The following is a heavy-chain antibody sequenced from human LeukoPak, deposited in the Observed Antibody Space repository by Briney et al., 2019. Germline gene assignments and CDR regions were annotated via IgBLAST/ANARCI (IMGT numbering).Heavy chain of an antibody. CDR2: ISYDGSDK. CDR3: VKEKRYRLPPWDY. V-gene: IGHV3-30*18. CDR1: GFTFRSYG. D-gene: IGHD5-12*01. Sequence: GGSLRLSCVASGFTFRSYGMHWVRQTPGKGLEWVAFISYDGSDKYYADSVKGRFTISRDNSKNTLLLQMNSLRVEDTAIYFCVKEKRYRLPPWDYWGQGTLVTVSS. J-gene: IGHJ4*02.